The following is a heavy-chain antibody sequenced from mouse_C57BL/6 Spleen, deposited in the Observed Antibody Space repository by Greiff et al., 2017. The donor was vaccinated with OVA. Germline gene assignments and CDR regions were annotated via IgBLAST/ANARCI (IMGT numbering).Heavy chain of an antibody. Sequence: EVKLVESGGGLVKPGGSLKLSCAASGFTFSSYAMSWVRQTPEKRLEWVATISDGGSYTYYPDNVKGRFTISRDNAKNNLYLQMSHLKSEDTAMYYCARAVDISSGPPVAYWGQGTLVTVSA. CDR3: ARAVDISSGPPVAY. J-gene: IGHJ3*01. V-gene: IGHV5-4*03. D-gene: IGHD3-2*02. CDR1: GFTFSSYA. CDR2: ISDGGSYT.